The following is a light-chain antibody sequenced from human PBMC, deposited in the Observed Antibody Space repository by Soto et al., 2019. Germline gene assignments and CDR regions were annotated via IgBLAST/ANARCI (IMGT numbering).Light chain of an antibody. J-gene: IGKJ1*01. CDR3: QQSYSTPLT. V-gene: IGKV1-39*01. CDR1: QSISSY. CDR2: AAS. Sequence: EIQMTQSPSSLSASVGDRVTITCRASQSISSYLNWYQQKPGKAPKLLIYAASSLRSGVPSRFSGSGSGTDFTLTISSLQPEDFATYYCQQSYSTPLTFGQGTKVDIK.